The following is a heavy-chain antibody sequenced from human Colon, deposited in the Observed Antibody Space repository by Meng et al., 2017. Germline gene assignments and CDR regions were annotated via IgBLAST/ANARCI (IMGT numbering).Heavy chain of an antibody. CDR2: IKQDCSET. D-gene: IGHD2-2*03. CDR1: GFTVRDNY. CDR3: VRDWIMFH. V-gene: IGHV3-7*01. Sequence: VDGRFHQRRSLRPPCAPSGFTVRDNYLNWVIQAPGKGLEWVAMIKQDCSETRYVDSVKGRFTISRDNTKNSLYLQMNSLRAEDTAVYYCVRDWIMFHWGQGTLVTVSS. J-gene: IGHJ1*01.